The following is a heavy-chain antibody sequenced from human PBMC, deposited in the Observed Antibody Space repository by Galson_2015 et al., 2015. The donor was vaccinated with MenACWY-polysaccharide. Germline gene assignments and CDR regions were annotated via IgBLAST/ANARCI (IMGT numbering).Heavy chain of an antibody. D-gene: IGHD4-23*01. J-gene: IGHJ6*04. CDR1: GLTFTGSG. CDR3: ARDRTVVSPIPSIIMDV. V-gene: IGHV3-33*01. Sequence: SLRLSCAASGLTFTGSGMHWVRRAPGKGLEWVAVVWSDGNNKYYADSVKGRFTISRDNSKNTLYLQMNSLRVEDRAVYYCARDRTVVSPIPSIIMDVWGARSTGTVSS. CDR2: VWSDGNNK.